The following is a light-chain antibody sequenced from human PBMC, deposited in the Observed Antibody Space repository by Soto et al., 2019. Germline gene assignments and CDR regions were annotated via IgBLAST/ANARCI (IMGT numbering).Light chain of an antibody. V-gene: IGKV1-5*03. CDR2: EAS. J-gene: IGKJ1*01. CDR3: QHYSSYSEA. Sequence: DIQLTQCPATLSGSVGDRVTLTCRASQTSSSWVDWDQQKPGKAPKLLIYEASTLKSGGPSRFSGRGAGTEFTLTSSSLQPDDFATYLCQHYSSYSEAFGQGTKVDIK. CDR1: QTSSSW.